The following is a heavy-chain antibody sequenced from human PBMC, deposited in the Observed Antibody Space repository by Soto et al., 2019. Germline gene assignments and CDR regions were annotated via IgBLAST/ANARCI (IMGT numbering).Heavy chain of an antibody. CDR2: IYWDDDK. CDR3: PRAPGGEDYFDY. CDR1: GFSLSTSGVG. J-gene: IGHJ4*02. V-gene: IGHV2-5*02. Sequence: QITLKESGPTLVKPTQTLTLTCTFSGFSLSTSGVGVGWIRQPPGKALEWLALIYWDDDKRYSPSLKSRLTITKHTSKNQVVLTMTNMDPVDTTTYYCPRAPGGEDYFDYWGQGTLVTVSS. D-gene: IGHD3-10*01.